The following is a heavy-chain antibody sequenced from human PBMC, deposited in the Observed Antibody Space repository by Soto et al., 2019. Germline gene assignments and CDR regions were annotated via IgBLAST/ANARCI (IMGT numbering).Heavy chain of an antibody. Sequence: ASVKVSCKASGGTFSSYAISWVRQAPGQGLEWMGGIIPIFGTANYAQKFQGRVTITADESTSTAYMELSRLRSEDKAVYYCARGYNLQAVNFHYWGQGTMV. CDR2: IIPIFGTA. V-gene: IGHV1-69*13. D-gene: IGHD6-19*01. CDR1: GGTFSSYA. CDR3: ARGYNLQAVNFHY. J-gene: IGHJ4*02.